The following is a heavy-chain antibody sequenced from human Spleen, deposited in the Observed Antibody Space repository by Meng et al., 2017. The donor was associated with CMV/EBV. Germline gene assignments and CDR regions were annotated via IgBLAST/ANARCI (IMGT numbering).Heavy chain of an antibody. Sequence: SVKVSCKASGDTFINNAFIWVRQAPGQRPEGMGGIIPDVGTPDYAENFQGRVTMTTDKSTSTAYMEMSSLRADDTAVYYCATGRYDGSYYYGLEVWGQGTTVTVSS. V-gene: IGHV1-69*05. J-gene: IGHJ6*02. CDR1: GDTFINNA. D-gene: IGHD1-1*01. CDR2: IIPDVGTP. CDR3: ATGRYDGSYYYGLEV.